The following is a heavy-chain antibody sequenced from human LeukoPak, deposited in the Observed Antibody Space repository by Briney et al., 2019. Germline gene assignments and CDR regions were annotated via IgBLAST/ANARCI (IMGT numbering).Heavy chain of an antibody. Sequence: ASVKVSCKASGYNLTSYSISWVRQAPGQGLEWMGWISADIGHTNYAQKLQGRVTMATDTSTSTAYMELRSLRSDDTAVYFCAKIVEATTGWFDPWGQGTLVTVSS. CDR1: GYNLTSYS. CDR3: AKIVEATTGWFDP. CDR2: ISADIGHT. D-gene: IGHD1-26*01. V-gene: IGHV1-18*01. J-gene: IGHJ5*02.